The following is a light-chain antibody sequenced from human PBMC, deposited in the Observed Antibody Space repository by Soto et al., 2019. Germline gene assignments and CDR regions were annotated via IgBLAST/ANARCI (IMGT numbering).Light chain of an antibody. CDR1: QSIDSS. CDR3: QQSYSSPPWT. Sequence: IQMTQSPSTLSASVGDRVTITCRASQSIDSSLAWYQQKPRKGPKLLIYDASTLESGVPSRFSGSGLGTEFALTVSSLQPAEFATYYCQQSYSSPPWTFGQGTKVDIK. V-gene: IGKV1-5*01. J-gene: IGKJ1*01. CDR2: DAS.